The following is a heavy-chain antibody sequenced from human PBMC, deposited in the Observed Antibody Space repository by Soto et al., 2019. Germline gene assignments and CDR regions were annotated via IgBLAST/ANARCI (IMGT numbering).Heavy chain of an antibody. V-gene: IGHV4-34*01. D-gene: IGHD4-4*01. CDR1: VGSFSGYY. CDR3: APVRDWFDP. CDR2: IDHSGYT. J-gene: IGHJ5*02. Sequence: SETLSVTCAFYVGSFSGYYWNWIRQPPGKGLEWIGEIDHSGYTNYNPSLKSRVTISVDTSKNQFSLRLTSVTAADTAVYYCAPVRDWFDPWGQGTMVTVSS.